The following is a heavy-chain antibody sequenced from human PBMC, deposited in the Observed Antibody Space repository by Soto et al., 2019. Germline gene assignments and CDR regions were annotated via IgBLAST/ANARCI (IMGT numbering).Heavy chain of an antibody. D-gene: IGHD2-21*01. CDR2: INPNGGGT. CDR1: RYTFTDYF. Sequence: GASVKVSCKASRYTFTDYFIHWVRQAPGQGLEWMGWINPNGGGTNYAPNFQGRVTLTRDTSISTAYMELNKLRPDDTAVYYCARGAYGGNPGTFWGQGTLVTVSS. CDR3: ARGAYGGNPGTF. J-gene: IGHJ4*02. V-gene: IGHV1-2*02.